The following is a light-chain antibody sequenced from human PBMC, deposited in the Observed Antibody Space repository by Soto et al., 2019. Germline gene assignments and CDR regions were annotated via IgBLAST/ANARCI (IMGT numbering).Light chain of an antibody. CDR1: QGINNY. V-gene: IGKV1-27*01. Sequence: DLQMTQSPSSLSASVGDRVTITCRASQGINNYLAWYQQKPGKVPKLLIYAASTLQSGVPSRFSGSGSGTAFTLTISSLQPEDVETYDCHKYNSAPHTFGQGTKLEIK. J-gene: IGKJ2*01. CDR3: HKYNSAPHT. CDR2: AAS.